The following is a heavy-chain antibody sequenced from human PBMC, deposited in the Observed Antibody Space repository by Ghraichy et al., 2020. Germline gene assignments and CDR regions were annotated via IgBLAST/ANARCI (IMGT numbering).Heavy chain of an antibody. CDR2: INPNSGGT. CDR3: ARASRDIVVVPAAIRGGAFDI. D-gene: IGHD2-2*02. CDR1: GYTFTGYY. V-gene: IGHV1-2*04. Sequence: ASVKVSCKASGYTFTGYYMHWVRQAPGQGLEWMGWINPNSGGTNYAQKFQGWVTMTRDTSISTAYMELSRLRSDDTAVYYCARASRDIVVVPAAIRGGAFDIWGQGTMVTVSS. J-gene: IGHJ3*02.